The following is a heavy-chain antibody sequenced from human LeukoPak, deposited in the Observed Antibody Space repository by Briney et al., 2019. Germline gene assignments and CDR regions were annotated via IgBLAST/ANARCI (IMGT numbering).Heavy chain of an antibody. CDR1: GFTFSSYA. V-gene: IGHV3-23*01. J-gene: IGHJ4*02. D-gene: IGHD6-19*01. CDR3: AKPLGIAVAGTFDY. Sequence: GGSLRLSCAASGFTFSSYAMSWVHQAPGKGLEWVSAISGSGGSTYYADSVKGRFTISRDKSKNTLYLQMNSLRAEDTAVYYCAKPLGIAVAGTFDYWGQGTLVTVSS. CDR2: ISGSGGST.